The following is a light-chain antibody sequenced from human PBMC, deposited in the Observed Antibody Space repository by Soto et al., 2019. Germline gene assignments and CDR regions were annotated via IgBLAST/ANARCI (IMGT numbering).Light chain of an antibody. CDR2: EVS. Sequence: QSALTQPASVSGSPGQSITISCTGTSSDVGGYNYVSWYQQHPGKAPKLMIYEVSNRPSGVSNRFSGSKSGNTASLSISGLRAEDEAHYYCSSYTSSSPNVFGTGTKLTVL. CDR3: SSYTSSSPNV. J-gene: IGLJ1*01. V-gene: IGLV2-14*01. CDR1: SSDVGGYNY.